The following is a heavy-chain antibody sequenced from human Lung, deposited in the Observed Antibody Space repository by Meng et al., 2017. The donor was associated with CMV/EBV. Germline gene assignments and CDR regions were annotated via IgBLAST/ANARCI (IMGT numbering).Heavy chain of an antibody. D-gene: IGHD3-16*01. Sequence: SETLSLXCTVTGGSISSDDHYWSWIRQTPGKGLEWIGYIYYSGSTYYIPSLKSRVIMSVDTSKNHFSLNLTSVTAADTAVYYCSRWSLVHYNMDVWARGNAVTVS. V-gene: IGHV4-30-4*01. J-gene: IGHJ6*02. CDR3: SRWSLVHYNMDV. CDR1: GGSISSDDHY. CDR2: IYYSGST.